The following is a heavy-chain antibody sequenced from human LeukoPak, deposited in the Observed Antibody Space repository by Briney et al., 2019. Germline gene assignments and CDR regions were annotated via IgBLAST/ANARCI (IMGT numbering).Heavy chain of an antibody. CDR2: ISYDGRNK. CDR3: ARGRTDRDSINWCYFDY. J-gene: IGHJ4*02. D-gene: IGHD6-13*01. CDR1: GFTFSSYA. Sequence: PGGSLRLSCAASGFTFSSYAMHWVRQAPGKGLEWVAVISYDGRNKYYADSVKGRFTISRDNSKNTLSLQMNSLRTEATAVYYCARGRTDRDSINWCYFDYWDQGTLVTVSS. V-gene: IGHV3-30*04.